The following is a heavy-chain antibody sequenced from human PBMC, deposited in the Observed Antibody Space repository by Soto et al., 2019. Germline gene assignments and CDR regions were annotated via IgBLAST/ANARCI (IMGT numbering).Heavy chain of an antibody. D-gene: IGHD6-19*01. CDR2: IIPIFGTA. Sequence: SVKVSCKASGGTFSSYAISWVRQAPGQGLEWMGGIIPIFGTANYAQKFQGRVTITADESTSTAYMELSSLRSEDTAVYYCARSPYSSGWKYYFDYWGQGTLVTVSS. CDR3: ARSPYSSGWKYYFDY. J-gene: IGHJ4*02. V-gene: IGHV1-69*13. CDR1: GGTFSSYA.